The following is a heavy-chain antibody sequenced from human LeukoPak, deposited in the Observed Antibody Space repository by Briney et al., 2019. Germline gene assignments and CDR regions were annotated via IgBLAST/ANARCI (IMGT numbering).Heavy chain of an antibody. Sequence: GGSLRLSCAASGFTFSSYAMSWVRQVPGKGLEWVSAISGSGGSTHYADSVKGRFTISRDNSKNTLYLQMNSLRAEDTAVYYCALGSGYYPPNFDYWGQGTLVTVSS. CDR3: ALGSGYYPPNFDY. CDR1: GFTFSSYA. CDR2: ISGSGGST. J-gene: IGHJ4*02. V-gene: IGHV3-23*01. D-gene: IGHD3-22*01.